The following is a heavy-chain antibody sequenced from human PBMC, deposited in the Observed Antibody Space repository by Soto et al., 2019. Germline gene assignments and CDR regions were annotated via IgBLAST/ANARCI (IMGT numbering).Heavy chain of an antibody. Sequence: EVQLVESGGGLVKPGGSLRLSCAASGFTFSSYSMNWVRQAPGKGLEWVSSISSSSSYIYYADSVKGRFTISRDNAKNSLYLQMNSLRAEDTAVYYCARGLGSSWSQTFDYWGQGTLVTVSS. V-gene: IGHV3-21*01. CDR3: ARGLGSSWSQTFDY. CDR2: ISSSSSYI. J-gene: IGHJ4*02. CDR1: GFTFSSYS. D-gene: IGHD6-13*01.